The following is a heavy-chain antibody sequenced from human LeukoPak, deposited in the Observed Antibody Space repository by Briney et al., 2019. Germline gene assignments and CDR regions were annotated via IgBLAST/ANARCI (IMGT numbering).Heavy chain of an antibody. CDR2: IKQDGSEK. D-gene: IGHD3-22*01. Sequence: GGSLRLSCAASGFTFSSYWMSWVRQAPGKGLEWVANIKQDGSEKYHVDSVKGRFTISRDNAKNSLYLQMNSLRAEDTAVYYCARDKASAYYYDSSGYGKVGMDVWGQGTTVTVSS. V-gene: IGHV3-7*01. CDR1: GFTFSSYW. CDR3: ARDKASAYYYDSSGYGKVGMDV. J-gene: IGHJ6*02.